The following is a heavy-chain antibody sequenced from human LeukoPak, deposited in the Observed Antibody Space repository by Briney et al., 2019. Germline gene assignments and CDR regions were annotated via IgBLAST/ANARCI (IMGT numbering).Heavy chain of an antibody. V-gene: IGHV4-38-2*02. CDR2: IYHSGRT. CDR3: ARLRGLGPSDAFDI. J-gene: IGHJ3*02. D-gene: IGHD2-15*01. CDR1: GYSISSGYY. Sequence: SETLSLTCTVSGYSISSGYYWGWIRQPPGKGLEWIGSIYHSGRTFYNPSLKSRVTISVDTSKNHFSLKLSSVTAADTAVYYCARLRGLGPSDAFDIWGQGTMVTVSS.